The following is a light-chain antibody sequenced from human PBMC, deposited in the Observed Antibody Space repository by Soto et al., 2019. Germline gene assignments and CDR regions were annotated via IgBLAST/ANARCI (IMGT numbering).Light chain of an antibody. CDR3: QSYDSSLSGNYV. CDR1: SSDIGAGFD. V-gene: IGLV1-40*01. J-gene: IGLJ1*01. CDR2: GNT. Sequence: QSVLTQPPSVSGAPGQRVTISCTGSSSDIGAGFDVHWYQHLPGTAPKLLIYGNTNRPSGVPDRFSGSKSGTSASLAITGLQAEDEAECYCQSYDSSLSGNYVFGTGTKLTVL.